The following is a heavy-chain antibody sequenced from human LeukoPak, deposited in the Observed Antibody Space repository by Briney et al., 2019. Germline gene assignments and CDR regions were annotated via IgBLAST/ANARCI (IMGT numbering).Heavy chain of an antibody. CDR2: IYHSGST. CDR3: ARAPYTLRLGELSLRTRYYFDY. V-gene: IGHV4-39*07. CDR1: GGSISSSSYY. D-gene: IGHD3-16*02. Sequence: SETLSLTCTVSGGSISSSSYYWGWIRQPPGKGLEWIGSIYHSGSTYYNPSLKSRVTISVDTSKNQFSLKLSSVTAADTAVYYCARAPYTLRLGELSLRTRYYFDYWGQGTLVTVSS. J-gene: IGHJ4*02.